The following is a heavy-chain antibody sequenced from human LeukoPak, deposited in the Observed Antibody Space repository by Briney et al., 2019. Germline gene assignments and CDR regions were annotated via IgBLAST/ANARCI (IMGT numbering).Heavy chain of an antibody. Sequence: SQTLSLTCAISGDSVSGTSAGWNWIRQSPSRGLEWLGRIYYRSKWHNDYAPSVQSRITINPDTYKNQFSLQLNSVTHDDTAVYYCTRGGLVRGGLHWLDPWGQGTLVTVSS. V-gene: IGHV6-1*01. D-gene: IGHD3-10*01. CDR1: GDSVSGTSAG. CDR2: IYYRSKWHN. CDR3: TRGGLVRGGLHWLDP. J-gene: IGHJ5*02.